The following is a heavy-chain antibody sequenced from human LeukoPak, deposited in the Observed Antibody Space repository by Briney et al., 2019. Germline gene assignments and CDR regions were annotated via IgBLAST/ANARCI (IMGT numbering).Heavy chain of an antibody. CDR2: IYKTGGT. J-gene: IGHJ4*02. CDR3: ARRQKDGSGSYYLGSKSYYFDY. V-gene: IGHV4-39*01. Sequence: PSETLSLTCIVSGGSISTSTYYWAWVRQPPGKGLEWIGSIYKTGGTNYSPSLKSRVTISVDTSENQFSLKLSSVTAADTAVYYCARRQKDGSGSYYLGSKSYYFDYWGQGTLVTVSS. CDR1: GGSISTSTYY. D-gene: IGHD3-10*01.